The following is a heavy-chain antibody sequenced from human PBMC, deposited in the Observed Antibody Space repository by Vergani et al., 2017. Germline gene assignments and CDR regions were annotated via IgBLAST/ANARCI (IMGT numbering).Heavy chain of an antibody. Sequence: QVQLVESGGGVVQPGRSLRLSCAASGFTFSSYGMHWVRQAPGKGLEWVAVISYDGSNKYYADSVKGRFTISRDNSKNTLYLQMNSLIAEDMAVYYCAKEGYSGYDSSFDIWGQGTMVTVSS. CDR1: GFTFSSYG. V-gene: IGHV3-30*18. J-gene: IGHJ3*02. D-gene: IGHD5-12*01. CDR2: ISYDGSNK. CDR3: AKEGYSGYDSSFDI.